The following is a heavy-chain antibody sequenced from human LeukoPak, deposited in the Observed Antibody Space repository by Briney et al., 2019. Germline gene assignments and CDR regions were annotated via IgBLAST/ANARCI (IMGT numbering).Heavy chain of an antibody. CDR2: IYYSGST. CDR3: ARTIGALDY. Sequence: SETLSLTCSVSGVSISTSSYYWGWIRQPPGKGLEWIGSIYYSGSTYYNPSLKSRVTISVDTSKNQFSLKLSSVTAADTAVYYCARTIGALDYWGQGTLVTVSS. CDR1: GVSISTSSYY. V-gene: IGHV4-39*01. J-gene: IGHJ4*02. D-gene: IGHD2/OR15-2a*01.